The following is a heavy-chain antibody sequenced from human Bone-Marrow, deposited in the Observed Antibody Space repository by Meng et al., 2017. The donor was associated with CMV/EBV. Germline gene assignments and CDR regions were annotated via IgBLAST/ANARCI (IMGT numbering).Heavy chain of an antibody. CDR2: IKYDGSET. Sequence: GESLKISCAASGFNFAGYWMTWVRQAPGKGLEWVANIKYDGSETSYVGSVKGRFTISRDNAKNSLYLQMNNLRAEDTAVYYCASGDYPFGAFDYWGQGTLVTVSS. CDR3: ASGDYPFGAFDY. V-gene: IGHV3-7*01. J-gene: IGHJ4*02. CDR1: GFNFAGYW. D-gene: IGHD4-17*01.